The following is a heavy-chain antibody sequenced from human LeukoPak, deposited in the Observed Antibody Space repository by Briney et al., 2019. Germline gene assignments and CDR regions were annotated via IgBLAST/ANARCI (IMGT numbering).Heavy chain of an antibody. CDR3: ARDTGYYYYGMDV. D-gene: IGHD4-11*01. CDR1: GGSVNRGSFY. J-gene: IGHJ6*02. V-gene: IGHV4-39*07. Sequence: SDTLSLTCTVSGGSVNRGSFYWAWVRQPPGKGLEWIGGIHHSGNTYYNPSLKSRVTISVDTSKNQFSLKLSSVTAADTAVYYCARDTGYYYYGMDVWGQGTTVTVSS. CDR2: IHHSGNT.